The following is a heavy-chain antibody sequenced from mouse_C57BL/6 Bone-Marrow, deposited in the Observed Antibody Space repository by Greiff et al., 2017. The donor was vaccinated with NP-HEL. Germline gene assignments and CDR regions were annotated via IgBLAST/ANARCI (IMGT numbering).Heavy chain of an antibody. D-gene: IGHD1-1*01. CDR1: GYTFTSYW. V-gene: IGHV1-69*01. CDR2: IDPSDSYT. CDR3: ARSYYGSSRYAMDY. Sequence: QVQLQQSGAELVMPGASVKLSCKASGYTFTSYWMHWVKQRPGQGLEWIGEIDPSDSYTNYNQKFKGKSTLTVDKSSSTAYMQLSSLTSEDSAVYYCARSYYGSSRYAMDYWGQGTTLTVSS. J-gene: IGHJ2*01.